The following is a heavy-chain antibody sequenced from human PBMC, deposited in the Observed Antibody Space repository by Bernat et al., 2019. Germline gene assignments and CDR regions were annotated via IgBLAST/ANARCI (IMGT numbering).Heavy chain of an antibody. Sequence: EVQLVESGGGLVQPGGSLRLSCAASGFTFSSYWMHWVRQAPGKGLVWVSRINSDGSSTSYAESLKGRFTISRDNAKNTLYLQMNSLRAEDTAVYDCARVSAAGGFLEWLPPAFDYWGQGTLVTVSS. CDR3: ARVSAAGGFLEWLPPAFDY. CDR2: INSDGSST. CDR1: GFTFSSYW. D-gene: IGHD3-3*01. V-gene: IGHV3-74*01. J-gene: IGHJ4*02.